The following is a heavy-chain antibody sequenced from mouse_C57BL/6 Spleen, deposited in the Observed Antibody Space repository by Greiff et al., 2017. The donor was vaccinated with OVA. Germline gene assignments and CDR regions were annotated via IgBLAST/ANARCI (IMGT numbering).Heavy chain of an antibody. CDR3: TLGAWFAY. D-gene: IGHD3-1*01. CDR1: GFNIKDDY. V-gene: IGHV14-4*01. Sequence: VHVKQSGAELVRPGASVKLSCTASGFNIKDDYMHWVKQRPEQGLEWIGWIDPENGDTEYASKFQGKATITADTSSNTAYLQLSSLTSEDTAVYYCTLGAWFAYWGQGTLVTVSA. CDR2: IDPENGDT. J-gene: IGHJ3*01.